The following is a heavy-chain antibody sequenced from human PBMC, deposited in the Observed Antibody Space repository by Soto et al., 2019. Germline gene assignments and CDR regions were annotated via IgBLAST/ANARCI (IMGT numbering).Heavy chain of an antibody. V-gene: IGHV1-46*03. CDR3: ARDGWFGESLGGMDV. D-gene: IGHD3-10*01. Sequence: QVQLVQSGAEVKKPGASVKVSCKASGYTFTSYYMHWVRQAPGQGLEWMGIINPSGGSTSYAQKFQGRLTMTGDKSTSTVYMELSSLRSEDTAVYYCARDGWFGESLGGMDVWGQGTTVTVSS. CDR2: INPSGGST. J-gene: IGHJ6*02. CDR1: GYTFTSYY.